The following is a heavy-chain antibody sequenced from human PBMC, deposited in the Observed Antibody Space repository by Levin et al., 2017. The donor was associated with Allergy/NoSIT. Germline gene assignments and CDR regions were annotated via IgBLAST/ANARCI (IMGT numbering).Heavy chain of an antibody. CDR2: ITSSSTI. CDR1: GFTFSSYS. D-gene: IGHD6-19*01. J-gene: IGHJ4*02. Sequence: PGGSLRLSCAASGFTFSSYSMNWVRQAPGKGLEWVSYITSSSTIYYADSVKGRFTISRDNAKNSLYLQMNSLGDEDTAVYYCARAAREYSSGWYGANFDYWGQGTLVTVSS. V-gene: IGHV3-48*02. CDR3: ARAAREYSSGWYGANFDY.